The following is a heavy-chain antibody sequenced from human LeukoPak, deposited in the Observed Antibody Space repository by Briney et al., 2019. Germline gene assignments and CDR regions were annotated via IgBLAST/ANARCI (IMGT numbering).Heavy chain of an antibody. CDR2: ISSSSSYI. Sequence: PGGSLRLSCAASGFTFSSYSMNWVRQAPGKGLEWVSSISSSSSYIYYADSVKGRFTISRDNAKNSLYLQMNSLRAEDTAVYYCAKTQGQLWSPNDYWGQGTLVTVSS. J-gene: IGHJ4*02. D-gene: IGHD5-18*01. CDR1: GFTFSSYS. CDR3: AKTQGQLWSPNDY. V-gene: IGHV3-21*01.